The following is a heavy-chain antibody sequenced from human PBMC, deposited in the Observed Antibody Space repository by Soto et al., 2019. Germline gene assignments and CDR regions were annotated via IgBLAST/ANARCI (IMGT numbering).Heavy chain of an antibody. D-gene: IGHD6-13*01. CDR2: INPSGGRT. CDR1: EYTFTDYY. Sequence: QVQLVQSGAEVKKPGASVKLSCKSSEYTFTDYYIHCVRQAPGQGLEWMGLINPSGGRTSYAQKFQGRVTITRDTSTSTVYMELSSLISEDTAVYYCATAAYSTSWYDFWGQGTLVTVSS. CDR3: ATAAYSTSWYDF. V-gene: IGHV1-46*01. J-gene: IGHJ5*01.